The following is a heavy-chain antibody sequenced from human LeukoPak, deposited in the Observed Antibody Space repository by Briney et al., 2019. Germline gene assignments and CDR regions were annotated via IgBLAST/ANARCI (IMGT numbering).Heavy chain of an antibody. V-gene: IGHV4-59*01. J-gene: IGHJ3*02. CDR2: IHYSGST. CDR3: ARDSRYCSGDSCFSDAFDI. D-gene: IGHD2-15*01. CDR1: GGSISSYY. Sequence: SETLSLTCTVTGGSISSYYWTWIRQPPGKGLEWIGYIHYSGSTNYNSSLKSRVTTSVDTSKNQFSLKLTSVTAADTAVYYCARDSRYCSGDSCFSDAFDIWGQGAMVTVSS.